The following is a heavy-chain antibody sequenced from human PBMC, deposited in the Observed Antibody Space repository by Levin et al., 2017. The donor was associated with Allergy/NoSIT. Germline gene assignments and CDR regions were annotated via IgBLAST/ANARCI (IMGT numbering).Heavy chain of an antibody. CDR3: SRDDTFYYDSSSYYYWGVHKPDAFDI. CDR1: GFTFGDYA. D-gene: IGHD3-22*01. J-gene: IGHJ3*02. CDR2: IRSKLYGGTT. Sequence: NPGESLKISCTASGFTFGDYAMSWFRQAPGKGLEWVSFIRSKLYGGTTEYAASVKGRFTISRDDSKSIAYLQMNSLKIEDTAVYYCSRDDTFYYDSSSYYYWGVHKPDAFDIWGQGTMVTVSS. V-gene: IGHV3-49*05.